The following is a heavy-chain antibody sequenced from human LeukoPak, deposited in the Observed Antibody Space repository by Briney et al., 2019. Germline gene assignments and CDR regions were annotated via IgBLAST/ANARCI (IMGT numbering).Heavy chain of an antibody. CDR2: ISGSGGST. D-gene: IGHD3-10*01. Sequence: PGGSLRLSCAASGFTFSSYAMSWVRQAPGKGLEWVSAISGSGGSTYYADSVKGRFTISRDNSKNTLYLQTNSLRAEDTAVYYCAKAMDYYGSGSPNGYWGQGTLVTVS. CDR1: GFTFSSYA. J-gene: IGHJ4*02. CDR3: AKAMDYYGSGSPNGY. V-gene: IGHV3-23*01.